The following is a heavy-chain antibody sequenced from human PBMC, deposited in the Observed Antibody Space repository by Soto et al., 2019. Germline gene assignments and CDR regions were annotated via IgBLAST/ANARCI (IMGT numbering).Heavy chain of an antibody. Sequence: ETLSLTCTVSGDSITSNSYFWAWIRQPPGKGLEWIGSIYYSGSTYHNPSLKSRVTISVDRSNNQFSLKLTSVTAADTAGYYCAGGVYDSSGYYYVWDPAEYFQHWGQGPLVTVSS. CDR1: GDSITSNSYF. J-gene: IGHJ1*01. D-gene: IGHD3-22*01. CDR2: IYYSGST. CDR3: AGGVYDSSGYYYVWDPAEYFQH. V-gene: IGHV4-39*01.